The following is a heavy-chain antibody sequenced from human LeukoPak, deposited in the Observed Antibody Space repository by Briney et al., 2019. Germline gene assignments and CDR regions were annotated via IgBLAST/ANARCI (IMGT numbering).Heavy chain of an antibody. V-gene: IGHV4-61*02. D-gene: IGHD2-2*01. CDR2: IYTSGST. J-gene: IGHJ3*02. CDR3: AREGVIVVVPAAAEYDAFDI. CDR1: GGSISSGSYY. Sequence: SETLSLTCTVSGGSISSGSYYWSWIRQPAGTGLEWIGRIYTSGSTNYNPSLKSRVTISVDTSKNQFSLKLSSVTAADTAVYYCAREGVIVVVPAAAEYDAFDIWGQGTMVTVSS.